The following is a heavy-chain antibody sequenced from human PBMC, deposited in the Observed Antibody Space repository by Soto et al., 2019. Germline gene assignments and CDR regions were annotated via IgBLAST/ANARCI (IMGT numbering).Heavy chain of an antibody. J-gene: IGHJ4*02. V-gene: IGHV4-59*01. D-gene: IGHD4-17*01. CDR3: ARDTVLTGMFDF. CDR2: VYYTGTT. Sequence: SETLSLTCTVSGGSIGSYHWSWVRQPPGKGLEWIASVYYTGTTNYNPSLGSRVTISIDAPENQISLKLTSVTAADTALYYCARDTVLTGMFDFWGQGTLVTVSS. CDR1: GGSIGSYH.